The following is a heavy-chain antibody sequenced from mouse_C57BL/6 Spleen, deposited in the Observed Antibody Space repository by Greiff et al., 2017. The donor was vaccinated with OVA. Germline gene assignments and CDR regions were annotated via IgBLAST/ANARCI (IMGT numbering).Heavy chain of an antibody. V-gene: IGHV1-55*01. Sequence: QVQLQQPGAELVKPGASVKMSCKASGYTFTSYWITWVKQRPGQGLEWIGDIYPGSGSTNYNEKFKSKATLTVDTSSSTAYMQHSSHTSEDSAVYYCAREKDYDYAMDYWGQGTTVTVSS. CDR2: IYPGSGST. CDR3: AREKDYDYAMDY. CDR1: GYTFTSYW. D-gene: IGHD2-4*01. J-gene: IGHJ4*01.